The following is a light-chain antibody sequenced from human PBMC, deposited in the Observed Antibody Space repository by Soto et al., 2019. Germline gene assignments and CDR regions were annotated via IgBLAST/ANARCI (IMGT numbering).Light chain of an antibody. Sequence: EVVMTQSPATLSVSPGEGVTLSCRASQSVSNNLAWYQQRRGQAPRLLIYDASTRATGIPARFTGSGSGTEFTPPISSLQSEDFAVFYCQQYKTWPRTFGQGTKVEIK. CDR3: QQYKTWPRT. V-gene: IGKV3-15*01. CDR2: DAS. J-gene: IGKJ1*01. CDR1: QSVSNN.